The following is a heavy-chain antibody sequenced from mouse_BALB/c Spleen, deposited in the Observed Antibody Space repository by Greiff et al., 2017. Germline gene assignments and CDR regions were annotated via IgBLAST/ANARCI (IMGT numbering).Heavy chain of an antibody. J-gene: IGHJ1*01. Sequence: LQESGAELVRPGSSVKISCKASGYAFSSYWMNWVKQRPGQGLEWIGQIYPGDGDTNYNGKFKGKATLTADKSSSTAYMQLSSLTSEDSAVYFCARSPYYYGSKYFDVWGAGTTVTVSS. D-gene: IGHD1-1*01. CDR3: ARSPYYYGSKYFDV. CDR1: GYAFSSYW. CDR2: IYPGDGDT. V-gene: IGHV1-80*01.